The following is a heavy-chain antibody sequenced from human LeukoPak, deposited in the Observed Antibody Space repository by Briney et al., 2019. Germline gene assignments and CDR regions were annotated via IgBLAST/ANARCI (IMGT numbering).Heavy chain of an antibody. J-gene: IGHJ4*02. CDR2: ISGSSGST. V-gene: IGHV3-23*01. Sequence: GGSLRLSCAASGFTFSSYAMSWVRQAPGKGLEWVSGISGSSGSTDYADPVKGRFTISRDNSKNTLYLQMNCLRAEDTAVYYCAKEPLVRAYFDYWGQGTLVTVSS. CDR3: AKEPLVRAYFDY. D-gene: IGHD4-23*01. CDR1: GFTFSSYA.